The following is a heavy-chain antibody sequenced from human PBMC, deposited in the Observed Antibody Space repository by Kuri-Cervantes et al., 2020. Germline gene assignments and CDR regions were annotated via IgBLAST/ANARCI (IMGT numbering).Heavy chain of an antibody. D-gene: IGHD3-16*01. CDR2: IYHSGST. Sequence: SETLSLTSAVSGGSISSSNWWSWVRQPPGKGLEWIGEIYHSGSTNYNPSLKSRVTISVDKSKNQFSLRLSSVTAADTAVYYCARASYIWGSYVDWGQGTLVTVSS. CDR3: ARASYIWGSYVD. J-gene: IGHJ4*02. CDR1: GGSISSSNW. V-gene: IGHV4-4*02.